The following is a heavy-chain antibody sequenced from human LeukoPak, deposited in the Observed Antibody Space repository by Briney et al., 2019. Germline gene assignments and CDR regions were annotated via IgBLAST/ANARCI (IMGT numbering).Heavy chain of an antibody. Sequence: ASVKVSCKTSGYTFTGYYMHWLRQAPGQGPEWMGWLNPNTGETKFARKFQGRVTMSRDTSIYTAYMELNRLTSDDTAVYYCARALHNWNDQGSDRWGQGTLVTVSS. CDR3: ARALHNWNDQGSDR. D-gene: IGHD1-1*01. V-gene: IGHV1-2*02. CDR1: GYTFTGYY. J-gene: IGHJ5*02. CDR2: LNPNTGET.